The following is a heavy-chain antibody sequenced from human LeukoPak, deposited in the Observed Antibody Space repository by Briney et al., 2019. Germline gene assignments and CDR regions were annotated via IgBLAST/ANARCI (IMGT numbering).Heavy chain of an antibody. V-gene: IGHV4-39*01. CDR1: GGSISSSSYY. J-gene: IGHJ4*02. Sequence: SETLSLTCSVSGGSISSSSYYWGWIRQPPGKGLEWIGSIYYSGSTYYNPSLKSRVTISVDTSKNQFSLKLSSVTAADTAVYYCASLPSGGYWGQGTLVTVSP. CDR3: ASLPSGGY. CDR2: IYYSGST. D-gene: IGHD1-26*01.